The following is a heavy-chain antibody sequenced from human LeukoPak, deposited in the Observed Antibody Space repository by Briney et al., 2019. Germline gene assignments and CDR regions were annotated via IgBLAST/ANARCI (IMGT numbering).Heavy chain of an antibody. V-gene: IGHV4-4*09. J-gene: IGHJ6*02. CDR1: GGSISSYY. Sequence: SETLSLTCTVSGGSISSYYWGWVRQPPGKGLEWIGYIYTSGSTNYNPSLKSRVTISVDASKNQLSLKLSSVTAADTAVYYCTSSGSSSWYGYYYGMDVWGQGTTVIVSS. CDR2: IYTSGST. CDR3: TSSGSSSWYGYYYGMDV. D-gene: IGHD6-13*01.